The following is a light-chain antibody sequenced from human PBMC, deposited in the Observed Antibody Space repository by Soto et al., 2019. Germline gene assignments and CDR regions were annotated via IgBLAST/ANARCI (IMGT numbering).Light chain of an antibody. J-gene: IGKJ1*01. Sequence: DIQMTQSPSSLSASVGDRVTITCQASQDISNYLNWYQQKPGKAPKLLIYEASNLETGVPSRFSGSGSGTDFTFTISSLQPEDIATYDCQQYDNLPRTFGQGTKVEIK. V-gene: IGKV1-33*01. CDR3: QQYDNLPRT. CDR1: QDISNY. CDR2: EAS.